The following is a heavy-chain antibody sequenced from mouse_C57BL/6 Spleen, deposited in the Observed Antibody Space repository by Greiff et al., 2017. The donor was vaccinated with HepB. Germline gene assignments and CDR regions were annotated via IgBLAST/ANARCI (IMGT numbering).Heavy chain of an antibody. V-gene: IGHV2-2*01. CDR3: ARPSYGSSLFAY. Sequence: VQLQQSGPGLVQPSQSLSIPCTVSGFSLTSYGVHWVRQSPGKGLEWLGVIWSGGSTDYNAAFISRLSISKDNSKSQVFFKMNSLQADDTAIYYCARPSYGSSLFAYWGQGTLVTVSA. CDR1: GFSLTSYG. D-gene: IGHD1-1*01. J-gene: IGHJ3*01. CDR2: IWSGGST.